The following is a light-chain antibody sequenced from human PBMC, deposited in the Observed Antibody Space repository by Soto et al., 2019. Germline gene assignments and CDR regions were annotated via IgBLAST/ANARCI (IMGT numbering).Light chain of an antibody. CDR2: GAS. V-gene: IGKV3-20*01. CDR3: QHYGGSSYT. Sequence: EIVLTQSPGTLSLSPGERATLSCRASQSVSSSYLAWYQQKPGQAPRLLIYGASSRATGIPDRFSGSGSGTDFTLTISRLEPEDLAVYYCQHYGGSSYTFGQGTKLEIK. CDR1: QSVSSSY. J-gene: IGKJ2*01.